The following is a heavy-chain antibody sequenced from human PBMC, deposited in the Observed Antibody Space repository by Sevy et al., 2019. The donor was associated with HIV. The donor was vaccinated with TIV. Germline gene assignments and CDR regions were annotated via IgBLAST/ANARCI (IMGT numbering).Heavy chain of an antibody. CDR3: ATTREYYSDNSGYLDY. J-gene: IGHJ4*02. D-gene: IGHD3-22*01. Sequence: ASVKVSCKVSGYTLTQLSMHWVRQTPGKGLEWMGRFDPEDGTTIYAQKFQDRVTMTEDTSTDTAYLELSSLRSEDTAVYYCATTREYYSDNSGYLDYWGRGTLVTVSS. V-gene: IGHV1-24*01. CDR2: FDPEDGTT. CDR1: GYTLTQLS.